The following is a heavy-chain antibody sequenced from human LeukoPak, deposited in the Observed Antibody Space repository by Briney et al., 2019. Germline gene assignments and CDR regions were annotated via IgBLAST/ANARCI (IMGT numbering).Heavy chain of an antibody. CDR3: ARVPPLGLVRGVIHHYYYYYMDV. CDR1: GYTFTDYY. V-gene: IGHV1-2*02. D-gene: IGHD3-10*01. Sequence: GASVKVSCKTSGYTFTDYYMHWVRQAPGQGLEWMGWINPNSGGTNYAQKFQGRVTMTRDTSISTAYMELSSLRSEDTAVYYCARVPPLGLVRGVIHHYYYYYMDVWGKGTTVTISS. J-gene: IGHJ6*03. CDR2: INPNSGGT.